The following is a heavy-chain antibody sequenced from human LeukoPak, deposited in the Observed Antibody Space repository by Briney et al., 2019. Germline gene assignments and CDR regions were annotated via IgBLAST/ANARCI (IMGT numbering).Heavy chain of an antibody. CDR3: ATNRPGEVSVWLDV. D-gene: IGHD3-10*01. CDR1: GYTLTELS. J-gene: IGHJ6*02. V-gene: IGHV1-24*01. CDR2: FDPEDGET. Sequence: ASVKVSCKVSGYTLTELSMHWVRQAPGKGLEWMGGFDPEDGETIYAQKFQGRVTMTEDTSTDTAYMELSSLRSEDTAVYYCATNRPGEVSVWLDVWGQGTTVTVSS.